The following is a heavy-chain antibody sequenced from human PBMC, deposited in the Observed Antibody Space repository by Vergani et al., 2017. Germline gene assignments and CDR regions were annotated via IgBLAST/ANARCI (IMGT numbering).Heavy chain of an antibody. CDR3: ATAPYSSSWFFDY. J-gene: IGHJ4*02. CDR2: FDPEDDET. V-gene: IGHV1-24*01. D-gene: IGHD6-13*01. Sequence: QAQLVQSGAEVKKPGASVKVSCTVSGHTLKELSMHWVRQASGKGLEWIGSFDPEDDETFYARKFQGRIFMTEDTSTETAYMELSRLRSEDTAVYFCATAPYSSSWFFDYWGQGTLVTVSS. CDR1: GHTLKELS.